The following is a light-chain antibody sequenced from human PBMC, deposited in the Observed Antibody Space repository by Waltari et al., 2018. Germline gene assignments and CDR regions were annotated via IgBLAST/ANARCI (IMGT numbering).Light chain of an antibody. CDR3: LQYYNTPQT. CDR2: WSS. Sequence: DIVMTQSPDSLAVSLGERATINCNSSQSVLYSSNNKNYLAWFQQRPGQPPKLRIYWSSTRESGVPDRFSASGSGTDFTLTISSLQAEDVAVYYCLQYYNTPQTFGQGTRVEIK. CDR1: QSVLYSSNNKNY. V-gene: IGKV4-1*01. J-gene: IGKJ1*01.